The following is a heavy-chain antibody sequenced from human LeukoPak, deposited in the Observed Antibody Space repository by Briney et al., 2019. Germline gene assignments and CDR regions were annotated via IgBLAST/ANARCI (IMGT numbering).Heavy chain of an antibody. CDR3: ARDLHYFGAMDV. CDR2: ISYDGSNK. J-gene: IGHJ6*02. D-gene: IGHD2/OR15-2a*01. Sequence: PGGSLRLSCAASGFTFSSFGMHWVRQAPGKGLEWVAVISYDGSNKYCAESVKGRFAISRDNSKSMLFLQLNSLRAEDTALYYWARDLHYFGAMDVWGQGTKVTGSS. V-gene: IGHV3-30*03. CDR1: GFTFSSFG.